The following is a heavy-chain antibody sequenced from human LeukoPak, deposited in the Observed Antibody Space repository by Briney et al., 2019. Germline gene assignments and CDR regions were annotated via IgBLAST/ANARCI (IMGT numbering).Heavy chain of an antibody. D-gene: IGHD2-15*01. CDR3: ARDRGYCSGGSCYYYGMDV. CDR1: GFTFSSYE. J-gene: IGHJ6*02. CDR2: ISSSGSTI. Sequence: GGSLRLSCAASGFTFSSYEMNWVRQAPGKGLEWVSYISSSGSTIYYADSVKGRFTISRDNAKNSLYLQMNSLRAEDTAVYYCARDRGYCSGGSCYYYGMDVWGQGTTVTVSS. V-gene: IGHV3-48*03.